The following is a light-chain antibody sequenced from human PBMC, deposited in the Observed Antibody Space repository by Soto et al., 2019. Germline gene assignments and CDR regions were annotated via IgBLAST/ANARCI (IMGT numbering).Light chain of an antibody. V-gene: IGKV3-20*01. CDR3: RQYGYSPYT. CDR1: QSVSSSY. Sequence: EIVLTQSPGTLSLSPGERATLSCRASQSVSSSYLAWYQQKPGQAPRLLIYSASSRATGIPDRFSGSGSGTDFTLTISRLDPEDFAGYYCRQYGYSPYTFGQGTKLEIK. J-gene: IGKJ2*01. CDR2: SAS.